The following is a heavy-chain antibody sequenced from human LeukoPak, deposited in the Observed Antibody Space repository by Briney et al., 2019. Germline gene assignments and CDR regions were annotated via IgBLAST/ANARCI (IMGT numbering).Heavy chain of an antibody. D-gene: IGHD2-2*01. J-gene: IGHJ5*02. V-gene: IGHV4-59*01. Sequence: SETLSLTCTVSGGSISSYYWSWIRQPPGKGLEWIGYIYYSGSTNYNPSLKSRVTISVDTSKNQSSLKLSSVTAADTAVYYCARVSPIIVVIPAANIGFDPWGQGTLVTVSS. CDR3: ARVSPIIVVIPAANIGFDP. CDR2: IYYSGST. CDR1: GGSISSYY.